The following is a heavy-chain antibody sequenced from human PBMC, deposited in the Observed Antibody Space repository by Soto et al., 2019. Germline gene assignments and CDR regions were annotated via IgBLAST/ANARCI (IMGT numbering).Heavy chain of an antibody. CDR1: GFTFSSYW. D-gene: IGHD3-16*02. J-gene: IGHJ4*02. CDR2: INSDGSST. Sequence: GGSLRLSCAASGFTFSSYWMHWVRQAPGKGLVWVSRINSDGSSTSYADSVRGRFTISRDNAKNTLYLQMNSLRAEDTAVYYCARVFLSRYNGYGNDCWGQGTLVTV. V-gene: IGHV3-74*01. CDR3: ARVFLSRYNGYGNDC.